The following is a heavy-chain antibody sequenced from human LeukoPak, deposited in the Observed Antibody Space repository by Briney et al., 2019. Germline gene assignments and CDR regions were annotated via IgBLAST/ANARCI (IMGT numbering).Heavy chain of an antibody. V-gene: IGHV3-48*03. Sequence: GGSLRLSCAASGFTFSSYEMNWVRQAPGKGLEWVSYISSSGSTIYYADSVKGRFTISRDYSKNTLFLQINSLRAEDTAVYYCANGPHYYDSSGNFYHYIDYWGQGTLVTVSS. CDR2: ISSSGSTI. CDR1: GFTFSSYE. CDR3: ANGPHYYDSSGNFYHYIDY. D-gene: IGHD3-22*01. J-gene: IGHJ4*02.